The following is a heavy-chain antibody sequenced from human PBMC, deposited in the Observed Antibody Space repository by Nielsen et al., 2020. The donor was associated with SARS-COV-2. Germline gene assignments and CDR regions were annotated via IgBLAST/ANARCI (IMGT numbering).Heavy chain of an antibody. CDR3: ARDEAY. Sequence: SETLSLTCAVYGGSFSGYYWSWIRQPPGKGLEWIGEINHSGSTNYNPSLKSRVTISVDTSKNQFSLKLSSVTAADTAVYYCARDEAYWGQGTLVTVSS. CDR2: INHSGST. V-gene: IGHV4-34*01. J-gene: IGHJ4*02. CDR1: GGSFSGYY.